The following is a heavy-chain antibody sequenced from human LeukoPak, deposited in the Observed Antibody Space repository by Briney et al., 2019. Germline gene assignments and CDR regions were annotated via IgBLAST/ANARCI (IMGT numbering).Heavy chain of an antibody. D-gene: IGHD5-12*01. CDR3: AREGATYSGYDSYYFDY. V-gene: IGHV7-4-1*02. Sequence: GASVKVSCKASGYTFTSYAMNWVRQAPGQGLEWMGWINTDTGNPTYAQGFTGRFVFSLDTSVSTAYLQISSLKAEDTAVYYCAREGATYSGYDSYYFDYWGQGTLVTVSS. CDR1: GYTFTSYA. CDR2: INTDTGNP. J-gene: IGHJ4*02.